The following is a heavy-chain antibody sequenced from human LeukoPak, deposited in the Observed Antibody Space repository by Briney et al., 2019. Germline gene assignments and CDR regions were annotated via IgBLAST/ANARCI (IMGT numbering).Heavy chain of an antibody. D-gene: IGHD3-10*01. CDR2: IYPGDSDT. CDR3: AGSIEAPGFPFDY. Sequence: GESLQISCQGSGYRFTNYWIGWVRQMPGKGLEWMGIIYPGDSDTRYSPSFQGQVTISADKSISTAYLQWSSLKASDTAMYYCAGSIEAPGFPFDYWGQGTLVTVSS. V-gene: IGHV5-51*01. J-gene: IGHJ4*02. CDR1: GYRFTNYW.